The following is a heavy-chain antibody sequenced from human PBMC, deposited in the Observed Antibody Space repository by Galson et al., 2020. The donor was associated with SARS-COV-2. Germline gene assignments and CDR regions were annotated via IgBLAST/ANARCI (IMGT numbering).Heavy chain of an antibody. D-gene: IGHD6-13*01. CDR2: MNPNSGNT. Sequence: GESLKISCKASGYTFTSYDINWVRQATGQGLEWMGWMNPNSGNTGYAQKFQGRVTMTRNTSISTAYMELSSLRSEDTAVYYCARGWYSSSWYLINWYYFDYWGQGTLVTVSS. V-gene: IGHV1-8*01. CDR3: ARGWYSSSWYLINWYYFDY. CDR1: GYTFTSYD. J-gene: IGHJ4*02.